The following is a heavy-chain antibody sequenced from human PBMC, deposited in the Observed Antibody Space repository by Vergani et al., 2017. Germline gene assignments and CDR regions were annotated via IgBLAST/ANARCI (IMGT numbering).Heavy chain of an antibody. J-gene: IGHJ3*02. Sequence: EVQLVESGGGLVQPGGSLRLSCAASGFTFSSYSMNWVRQAPGKGLEWVSSISSSSSYIYYADSVKGRFTISRDNAKNSLYLQMNSLRAEDTAVYYCARMSLGFKGRWGGAFDIWGQGTMVTVSS. V-gene: IGHV3-21*01. CDR1: GFTFSSYS. D-gene: IGHD7-27*01. CDR3: ARMSLGFKGRWGGAFDI. CDR2: ISSSSSYI.